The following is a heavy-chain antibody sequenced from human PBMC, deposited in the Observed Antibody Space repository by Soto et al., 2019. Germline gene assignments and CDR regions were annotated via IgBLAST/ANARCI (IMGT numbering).Heavy chain of an antibody. V-gene: IGHV3-33*01. Sequence: GGSLRLSCAASGFTFTNYGIRGGRQAPGKGLEWVAVIWSDGSNKYYADSLKGRFTISKDNSQNTLYLQMNNLRAEDTAMYYCTRDPYGGSRYYFDSWGQGTLVTVSS. D-gene: IGHD3-16*01. CDR2: IWSDGSNK. J-gene: IGHJ4*02. CDR3: TRDPYGGSRYYFDS. CDR1: GFTFTNYG.